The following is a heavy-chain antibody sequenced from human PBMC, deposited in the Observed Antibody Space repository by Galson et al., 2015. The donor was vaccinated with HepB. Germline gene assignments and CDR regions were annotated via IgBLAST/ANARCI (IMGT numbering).Heavy chain of an antibody. CDR2: ISYDGIYK. D-gene: IGHD3-9*01. V-gene: IGHV3-30*03. J-gene: IGHJ4*02. Sequence: SLRLSCAASGFTFSSYGMHWVRQAPGKGLEWVAVISYDGIYKYYADSVKDRFTISRDNSKNTLYLQMNSLRAEDTAVYYCARDETPLRYFDWLLSLGSEAYFDHWGQGTLVSVSS. CDR3: ARDETPLRYFDWLLSLGSEAYFDH. CDR1: GFTFSSYG.